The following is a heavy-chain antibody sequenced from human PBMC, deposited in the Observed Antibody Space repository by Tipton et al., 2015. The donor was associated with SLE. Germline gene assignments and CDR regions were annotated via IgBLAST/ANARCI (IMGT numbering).Heavy chain of an antibody. D-gene: IGHD1-1*01. V-gene: IGHV4-34*01. CDR3: ARRGDNYAFDY. CDR1: GGSFSGYY. CDR2: INHSGST. J-gene: IGHJ4*02. Sequence: GSLRLSCAVYGGSFSGYYWSWIRQPPGKGLEWIGEINHSGSTNYNPSLKSRVTISVDTSKNQFSLKLNSVTAADTAVYYCARRGDNYAFDYWGQGTLVTVSS.